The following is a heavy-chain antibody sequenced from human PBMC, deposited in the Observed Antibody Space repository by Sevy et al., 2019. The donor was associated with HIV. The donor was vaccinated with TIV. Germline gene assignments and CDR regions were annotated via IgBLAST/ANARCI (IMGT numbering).Heavy chain of an antibody. CDR3: ARQTSYSTIFWESMIDY. CDR1: GGSISSGIYY. D-gene: IGHD3-3*01. Sequence: SETLSLTCTVSGGSISSGIYYWGWIRQPPGKGLEWIGSAYYIGSTDYNPSLKSRLTISVDTSKNQFSLKLSSVTAADTAVYYCARQTSYSTIFWESMIDYWGQGTLVTVSS. CDR2: AYYIGST. J-gene: IGHJ4*02. V-gene: IGHV4-39*01.